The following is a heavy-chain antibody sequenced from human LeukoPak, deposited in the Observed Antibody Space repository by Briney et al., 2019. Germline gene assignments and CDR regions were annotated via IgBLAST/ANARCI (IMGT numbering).Heavy chain of an antibody. CDR3: ARGVGQDAFDI. J-gene: IGHJ3*02. D-gene: IGHD1-26*01. CDR2: IYSGGST. Sequence: GGSLRLSCAASGFTVRNNYMSWVRQAPGKGLEWVSVIYSGGSTYYADSVKGRFTFSKDNSKNTLYLQMTNLRVEDTAVYYCARGVGQDAFDIWGQGTMVTVSS. CDR1: GFTVRNNY. V-gene: IGHV3-53*01.